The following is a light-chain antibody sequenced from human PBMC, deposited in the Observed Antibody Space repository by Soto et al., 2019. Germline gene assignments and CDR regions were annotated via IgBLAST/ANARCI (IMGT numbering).Light chain of an antibody. CDR3: QHYNSYSEA. CDR2: AAS. CDR1: QGIGSY. V-gene: IGKV1-9*01. J-gene: IGKJ1*01. Sequence: DIHLTPSPSFLSASVGDRVTITCRASQGIGSYLSWYQQKPGKAPKILIYAASTLQTGVPSRFSGSASGTDFTLTISSLQPEDFATYYCQHYNSYSEAFGQGTKVDIK.